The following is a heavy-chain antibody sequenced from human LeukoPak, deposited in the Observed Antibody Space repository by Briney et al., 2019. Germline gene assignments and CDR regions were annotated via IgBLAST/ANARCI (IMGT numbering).Heavy chain of an antibody. D-gene: IGHD2-2*01. J-gene: IGHJ6*03. CDR2: IYTSGST. CDR3: AREVSGYCSSTSCYAVDRYMDV. Sequence: SETLSLTCTASGGSISSGSYYWSWIRQPAGKGLEWIGRIYTSGSTNYNPSLKSRVTISVDTSKNQFSLKLSSVTAADTAVYYCAREVSGYCSSTSCYAVDRYMDVWGKGTTVTVSS. CDR1: GGSISSGSYY. V-gene: IGHV4-61*02.